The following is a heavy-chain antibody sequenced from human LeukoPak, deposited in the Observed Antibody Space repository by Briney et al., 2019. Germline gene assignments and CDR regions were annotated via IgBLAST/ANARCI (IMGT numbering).Heavy chain of an antibody. CDR3: AKTSSGYLFWFDP. J-gene: IGHJ5*02. CDR1: GFTVSSNY. Sequence: HPGGSLRLSCAASGFTVSSNYMSWVRQAPGKGLEWVSVIYSGGSTYYADSVKGRFTISRDNSKNTLYLQMNSLRAEDTAVYYCAKTSSGYLFWFDPWGQGTLVTVSS. CDR2: IYSGGST. D-gene: IGHD3-22*01. V-gene: IGHV3-53*01.